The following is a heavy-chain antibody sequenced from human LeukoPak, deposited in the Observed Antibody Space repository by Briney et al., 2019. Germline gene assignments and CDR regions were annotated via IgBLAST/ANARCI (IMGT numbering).Heavy chain of an antibody. CDR1: GGSFSGYY. Sequence: SETLSLTCAVYGGSFSGYYWSWIRQPPGKGLECIGEINHSGSTNYNPSLKSRVTISVDTSKNQFSLKLSSVTAADTAVYYCARGKNSGIAARGFDYWGQGTLVTVSS. CDR3: ARGKNSGIAARGFDY. J-gene: IGHJ4*02. CDR2: INHSGST. V-gene: IGHV4-34*01. D-gene: IGHD6-6*01.